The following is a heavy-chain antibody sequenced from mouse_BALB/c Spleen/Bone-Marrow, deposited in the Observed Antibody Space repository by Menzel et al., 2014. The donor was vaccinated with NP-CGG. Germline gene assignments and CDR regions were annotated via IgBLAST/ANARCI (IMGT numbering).Heavy chain of an antibody. V-gene: IGHV1-7*01. J-gene: IGHJ3*01. D-gene: IGHD2-5*01. Sequence: QVQLKESGAELAKPGASVKMSCKASGYTFTSYWMHWVKQRPGQGLEWIGYINPSTGYTEYNQKFKDKATLTADKSSSTAYMQLSSLTSEDSAVYYCARSNYPAWFAHWGQGTLVTVSA. CDR2: INPSTGYT. CDR3: ARSNYPAWFAH. CDR1: GYTFTSYW.